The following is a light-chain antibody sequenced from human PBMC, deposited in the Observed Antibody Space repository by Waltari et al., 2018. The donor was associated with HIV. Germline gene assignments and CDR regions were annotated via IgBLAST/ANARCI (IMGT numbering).Light chain of an antibody. CDR1: SGHSNYA. CDR2: LNSDGSH. V-gene: IGLV4-69*01. J-gene: IGLJ3*02. Sequence: QVVLTQSPSASASLGASVKLTCTLSSGHSNYAIAWHQLPPGKGPRYLMKLNSDGSHTKGDGIPDRFSGSSSGAERYLTISSLQSEDEADYYCQTWGTGIRVFGGGTKLTVL. CDR3: QTWGTGIRV.